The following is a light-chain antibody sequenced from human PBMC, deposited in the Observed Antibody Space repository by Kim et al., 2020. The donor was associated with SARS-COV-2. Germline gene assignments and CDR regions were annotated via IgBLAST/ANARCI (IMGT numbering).Light chain of an antibody. V-gene: IGLV2-23*02. J-gene: IGLJ3*02. CDR3: CSYAGSSTLV. Sequence: GQSITISCTGTSNDVGDYNLVSWYQQNPGKAPKLIIYEVSKRPSGVSNRFSGSKSGNTASLTISGLQAEDEAHYHCCSYAGSSTLVFGGGTQLTVL. CDR2: EVS. CDR1: SNDVGDYNL.